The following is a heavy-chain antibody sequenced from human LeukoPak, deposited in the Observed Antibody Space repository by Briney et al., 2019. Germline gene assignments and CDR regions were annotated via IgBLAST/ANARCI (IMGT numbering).Heavy chain of an antibody. D-gene: IGHD2-2*01. J-gene: IGHJ5*02. Sequence: GGSLRLSCAASGFTFSSYGMHWVRQAPGKGLEWVAVISYDGSNKYYADSVKGRFTISRDNSKNTLYLQMNSLRAEDTAVYYCAKDHAVCSSTSCSNWFDPWGQGTLVTVSS. CDR3: AKDHAVCSSTSCSNWFDP. CDR2: ISYDGSNK. CDR1: GFTFSSYG. V-gene: IGHV3-30*18.